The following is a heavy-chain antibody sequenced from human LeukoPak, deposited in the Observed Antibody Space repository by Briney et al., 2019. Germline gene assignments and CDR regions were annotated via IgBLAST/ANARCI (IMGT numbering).Heavy chain of an antibody. CDR3: ARVQSSWELYYYYMDA. Sequence: GGSLRLSCAASGFTFKSYVMSWVRQAPGEGLEWVSAISSSSSYIYYADSVKGRFTISRDNAKNSLYLQMNSLRAEDTAVYYCARVQSSWELYYYYMDAWGKGTTVTISS. CDR2: ISSSSSYI. D-gene: IGHD6-13*01. V-gene: IGHV3-21*01. CDR1: GFTFKSYV. J-gene: IGHJ6*03.